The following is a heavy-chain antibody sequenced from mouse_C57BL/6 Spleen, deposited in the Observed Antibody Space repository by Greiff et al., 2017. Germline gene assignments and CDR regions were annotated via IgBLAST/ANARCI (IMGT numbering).Heavy chain of an antibody. D-gene: IGHD2-5*01. CDR1: GYTFTSYW. CDR3: ARSNYWYFDV. CDR2: IDPSDSYT. Sequence: QVHVKQSGAELVKPGASVKLSCKASGYTFTSYWMQWVKQRPGQGLEWIGEIDPSDSYTNYNQKFKGKATLTVDTSSSTAYMQLSSLTSEDSAVYYCARSNYWYFDVWGTGTTVTVAS. J-gene: IGHJ1*03. V-gene: IGHV1-50*01.